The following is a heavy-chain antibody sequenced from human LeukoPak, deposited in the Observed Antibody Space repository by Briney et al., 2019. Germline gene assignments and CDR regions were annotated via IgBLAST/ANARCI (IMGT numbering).Heavy chain of an antibody. CDR2: IYYSGCT. CDR3: ARGPVPLDPFDY. CDR1: GGSFSSYY. V-gene: IGHV4-59*01. J-gene: IGHJ4*02. D-gene: IGHD3/OR15-3a*01. Sequence: SETLSLTCTVSGGSFSSYYWSWIRQPPGKGLEWIGYIYYSGCTNFNPSLKRRVTISVDSSKNQFSLKLSSVTAADTAVYYCARGPVPLDPFDYWGQGTLVTVSS.